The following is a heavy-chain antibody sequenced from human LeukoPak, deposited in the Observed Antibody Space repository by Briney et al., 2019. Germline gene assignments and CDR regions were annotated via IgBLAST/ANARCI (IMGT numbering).Heavy chain of an antibody. V-gene: IGHV4-38-2*01. Sequence: KPSETLSLTCAVSGYSISSGYYWGWIRQPPGKGLEWIGSIHHSGNTYYNPSLKSRVTISVDTSKNQFSLRLSSVTAADTALYYCARAGSGGYDFFDYWGQGTLVTVSS. CDR1: GYSISSGYY. CDR2: IHHSGNT. D-gene: IGHD1-26*01. CDR3: ARAGSGGYDFFDY. J-gene: IGHJ4*02.